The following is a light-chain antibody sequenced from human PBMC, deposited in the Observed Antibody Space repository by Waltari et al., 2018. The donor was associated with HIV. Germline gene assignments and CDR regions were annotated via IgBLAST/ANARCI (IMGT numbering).Light chain of an antibody. CDR3: QVWENNGGYPVV. V-gene: IGLV3-21*01. CDR2: YDN. Sequence: SYFFTHPPSFSVAPGQTARITCGINNIGRKSVFWYQRKPGQAPVLVISYDNDRPSGIPARFAGSNTGDTATLIISRVEAVDEAEYYCQVWENNGGYPVVLGGGTKLAVL. J-gene: IGLJ2*01. CDR1: NIGRKS.